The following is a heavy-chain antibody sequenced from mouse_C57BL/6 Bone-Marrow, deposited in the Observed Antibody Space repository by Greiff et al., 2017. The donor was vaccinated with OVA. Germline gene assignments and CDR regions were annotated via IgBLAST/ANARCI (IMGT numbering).Heavy chain of an antibody. D-gene: IGHD1-1*01. V-gene: IGHV1-63*01. J-gene: IGHJ1*03. CDR3: ARTHYYGSSHWYFDV. CDR1: GYTFTNYW. Sequence: QVQLQQSGAELVRPGTSVKMSCKASGYTFTNYWIGWAKPRPGHGLEWIGDIYPGGGYTNYNAKFKGKATLTADKSSSTAYMQFSSLTSEDSAIYYCARTHYYGSSHWYFDVWGTGTTVTVSS. CDR2: IYPGGGYT.